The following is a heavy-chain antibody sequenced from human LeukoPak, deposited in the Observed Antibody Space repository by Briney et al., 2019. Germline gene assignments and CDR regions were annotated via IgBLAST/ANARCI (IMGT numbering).Heavy chain of an antibody. CDR3: ARDINWMAFDI. Sequence: SETLSLTCTVSGGSVSSGSYYWSWIRQPPGKGLEWIGYIYYSGSTNYNPSPKSRFTTSVDTSKNQFSLKLSSVTAADTAVYYCARDINWMAFDIWGQGTMVTVSS. J-gene: IGHJ3*02. CDR2: IYYSGST. D-gene: IGHD2-2*03. CDR1: GGSVSSGSYY. V-gene: IGHV4-61*01.